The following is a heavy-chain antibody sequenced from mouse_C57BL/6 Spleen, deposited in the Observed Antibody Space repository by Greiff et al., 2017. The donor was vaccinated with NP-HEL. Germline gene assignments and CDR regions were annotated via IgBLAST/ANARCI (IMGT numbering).Heavy chain of an antibody. V-gene: IGHV1-52*01. Sequence: VQLQQPGAELVRPGSSVKLSCKASGYTFTSYWMHWVKQRPIQGLEWIGNIDPSDSETHYNQKFKDKATLTVDKSSSTAYMQLSSLTSEDSAVYYCARGSYDGNYEGAMDYWGQGTSVTVSS. CDR3: ARGSYDGNYEGAMDY. CDR2: IDPSDSET. CDR1: GYTFTSYW. D-gene: IGHD2-1*01. J-gene: IGHJ4*01.